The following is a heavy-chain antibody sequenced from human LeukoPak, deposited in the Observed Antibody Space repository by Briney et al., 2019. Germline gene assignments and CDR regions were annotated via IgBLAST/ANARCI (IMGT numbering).Heavy chain of an antibody. J-gene: IGHJ4*02. Sequence: ASVKVSCKASGYSFMDYDISWVRQATGQGLEWMGWMSPKSGNTGYAEKFQGRVAMTRDTSVGTAYMELSSLRSEDTAVYYCARNSGLADCWGQGTLVTVSS. CDR3: ARNSGLADC. CDR2: MSPKSGNT. V-gene: IGHV1-8*01. D-gene: IGHD5-12*01. CDR1: GYSFMDYD.